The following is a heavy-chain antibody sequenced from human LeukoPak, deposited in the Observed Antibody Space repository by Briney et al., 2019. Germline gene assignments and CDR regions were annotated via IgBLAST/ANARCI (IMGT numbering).Heavy chain of an antibody. D-gene: IGHD3-9*01. CDR2: IRYDGSNK. CDR3: AKDGLRYFDWLLSHPTRGDY. J-gene: IGHJ4*02. V-gene: IGHV3-30*02. CDR1: GFTVSSNY. Sequence: TGGSLRLSCAASGFTVSSNYMSWVRQAPGKGLEWVAFIRYDGSNKYYADSVKGRFTISRDNSKNTLYLQMNSLRAEDTAVYYCAKDGLRYFDWLLSHPTRGDYWGQGTLVTVSS.